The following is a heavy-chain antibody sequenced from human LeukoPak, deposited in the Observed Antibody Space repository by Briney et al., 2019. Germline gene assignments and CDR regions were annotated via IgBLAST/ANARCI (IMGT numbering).Heavy chain of an antibody. CDR1: GFTFTTSW. CDR3: ATVLGDSTFDY. V-gene: IGHV3-7*02. J-gene: IGHJ4*02. Sequence: GGSLRLSCAASGFTFTTSWMTWVRQAPGKGLEWVANIKQDGSEKNYVDSVKGRFTISRDNAKNSLYLQMDSLKAEDTAVYYCATVLGDSTFDYWGQGTLVAVSS. CDR2: IKQDGSEK. D-gene: IGHD3-16*01.